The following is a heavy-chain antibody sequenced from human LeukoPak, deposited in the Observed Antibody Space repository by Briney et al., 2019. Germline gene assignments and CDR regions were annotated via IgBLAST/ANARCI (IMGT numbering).Heavy chain of an antibody. CDR2: IYSGGTT. D-gene: IGHD5-12*01. CDR3: ARDGYGYNYMDV. CDR1: GFSVSSNF. V-gene: IGHV3-53*01. J-gene: IGHJ6*03. Sequence: GGSLRLSCAASGFSVSSNFMSWVRQAPGKGLERVSVIYSGGTTYNADSVRGRFTISRDNSKNMLYLQMNSLRAEDTAVYYCARDGYGYNYMDVWGKGTTVTVSS.